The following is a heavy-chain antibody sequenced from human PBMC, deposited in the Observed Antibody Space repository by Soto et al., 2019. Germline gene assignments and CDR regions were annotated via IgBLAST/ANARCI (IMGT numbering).Heavy chain of an antibody. D-gene: IGHD6-19*01. V-gene: IGHV6-1*01. J-gene: IGHJ4*02. Sequence: WLGRTYYRSKWYNDYAVSVKSRITINPDTSKNQFSLQLNSVTPEDTAVYYCARESIAVAGNLDYWGQGTLVTVSS. CDR3: ARESIAVAGNLDY. CDR2: TYYRSKWYN.